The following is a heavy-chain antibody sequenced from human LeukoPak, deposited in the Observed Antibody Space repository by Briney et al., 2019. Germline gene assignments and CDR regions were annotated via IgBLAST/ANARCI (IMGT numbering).Heavy chain of an antibody. D-gene: IGHD3-10*01. Sequence: PSETLSLTCTISGASISTGGFYWTWIRQPPGEGLEWIGYIYYTGSVDYNASLKSRLTISLDTSKNPFSLKLNSVPAADTAVYYCARDHSYYFGSQTSTLDVWGQGTAVTVSS. V-gene: IGHV4-31*03. CDR3: ARDHSYYFGSQTSTLDV. J-gene: IGHJ6*02. CDR2: IYYTGSV. CDR1: GASISTGGFY.